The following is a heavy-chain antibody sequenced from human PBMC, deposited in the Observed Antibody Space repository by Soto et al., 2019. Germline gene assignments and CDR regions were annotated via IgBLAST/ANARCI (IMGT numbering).Heavy chain of an antibody. V-gene: IGHV1-18*04. CDR2: ISAYNGNT. CDR1: GYTFTSYG. D-gene: IGHD3-16*02. CDR3: ARDRTIMITFGGVIAPHYYGMDV. J-gene: IGHJ6*02. Sequence: ASVKVSCKASGYTFTSYGISWVRQAPGQGLEWMGWISAYNGNTNYAQKLQGRVTMTTDTSTSTAYMELRSLRSDDTAVYYCARDRTIMITFGGVIAPHYYGMDVWGQGTTVTVSS.